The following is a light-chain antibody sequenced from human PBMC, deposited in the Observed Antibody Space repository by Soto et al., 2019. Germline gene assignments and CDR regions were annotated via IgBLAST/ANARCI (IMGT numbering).Light chain of an antibody. Sequence: DIVMTQSPDSLAEYLGERATINCKSSQSVLYNSNNKNYLAWYQHKPGQPPKLLIYWASIRESGVPDRFSGSGSGTDFTLTISSLQAEDVAVYYCQQYYSTPPYTFGQGTKLEI. CDR3: QQYYSTPPYT. J-gene: IGKJ2*01. CDR1: QSVLYNSNNKNY. V-gene: IGKV4-1*01. CDR2: WAS.